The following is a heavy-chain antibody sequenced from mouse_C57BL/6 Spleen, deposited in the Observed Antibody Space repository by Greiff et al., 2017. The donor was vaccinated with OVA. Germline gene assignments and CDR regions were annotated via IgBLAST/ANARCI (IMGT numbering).Heavy chain of an antibody. CDR3: AVGGDSNYFDY. CDR2: INPSSGYT. Sequence: VQRVESGAELAKPGASVKLSCKASGYTFTSYWMHWVKQRPGQGLEWIGYINPSSGYTKYNQKFKDKATLTADKSSSTAYMQLSSLTYEDSAVYYCAVGGDSNYFDYWGQGTTLTVSS. D-gene: IGHD3-3*01. J-gene: IGHJ2*01. CDR1: GYTFTSYW. V-gene: IGHV1-7*01.